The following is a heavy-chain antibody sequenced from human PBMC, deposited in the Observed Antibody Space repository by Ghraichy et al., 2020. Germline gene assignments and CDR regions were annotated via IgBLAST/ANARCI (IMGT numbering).Heavy chain of an antibody. J-gene: IGHJ4*02. CDR2: IYWNDDK. CDR1: QVSFSACRLL. CDR3: AHRRGYHFDY. V-gene: IGHV2-5*01. Sequence: SGPTLVKPTQIGRPPVCLSQVSFSACRLLLDRIRQPPGKALEWLALIYWNDDKRYSPSLKSRLTITKDTSKNQVVLTMTNMDPVDTATYYCAHRRGYHFDYWGQGTLVTVSS. D-gene: IGHD5-18*01.